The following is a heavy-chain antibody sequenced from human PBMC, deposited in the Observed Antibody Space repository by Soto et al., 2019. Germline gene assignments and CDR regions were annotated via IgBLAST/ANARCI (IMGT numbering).Heavy chain of an antibody. V-gene: IGHV4-34*01. CDR2: INHSGST. D-gene: IGHD2-2*01. J-gene: IGHJ4*02. CDR1: GGSFSGYY. Sequence: SETLSLTCAVYGGSFSGYYWSWIRQPPGKGLEWIGEINHSGSTNYNPSLKSRVTISVDTSKNQFSLKLSSVTAADTAVYYCTRGRYRGSYQLLRVYFDYWGKGTLVTVSS. CDR3: TRGRYRGSYQLLRVYFDY.